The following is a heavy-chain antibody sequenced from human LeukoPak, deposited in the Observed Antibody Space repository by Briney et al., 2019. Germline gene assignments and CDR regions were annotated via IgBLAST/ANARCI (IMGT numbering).Heavy chain of an antibody. CDR2: IYSGGST. D-gene: IGHD4-17*01. Sequence: GGSLRLSCAASGFTVSGNYMSWVRQAPGKGLEWVSVIYSGGSTYYADSVKGRFTISRDNSKNTLYLQMNSLRAEDTAVYYCARVLLMTTDAFDIWGQGTMVTVSS. J-gene: IGHJ3*02. CDR1: GFTVSGNY. CDR3: ARVLLMTTDAFDI. V-gene: IGHV3-53*01.